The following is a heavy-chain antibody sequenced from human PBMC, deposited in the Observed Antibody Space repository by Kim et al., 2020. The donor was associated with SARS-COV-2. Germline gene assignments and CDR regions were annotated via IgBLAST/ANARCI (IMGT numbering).Heavy chain of an antibody. D-gene: IGHD2-21*02. J-gene: IGHJ4*02. CDR3: ARAPVTSDYYFEY. Sequence: GGSLRLSCAASGFNFKMYSMTWVRQAPGRGLEWVSFISGSGGTIYYVDSLKGRFTISRDNDKSLLYLQMNSLRDEDTAVYYCARAPVTSDYYFEYWGLGTLVTISS. V-gene: IGHV3-48*02. CDR2: ISGSGGTI. CDR1: GFNFKMYS.